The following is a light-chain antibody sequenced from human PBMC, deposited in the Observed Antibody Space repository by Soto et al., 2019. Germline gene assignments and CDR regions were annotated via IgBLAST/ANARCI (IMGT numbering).Light chain of an antibody. J-gene: IGKJ5*01. CDR1: QGIKNW. CDR2: TGS. Sequence: DIQMTQSPSYVSASVGDRVTITCRASQGIKNWLAWYQQKPGKAPNVLIYTGSSLQSGVPSRFSGSGSGTDFTLTINSLQPEDFATYYCQQAASFPITFGQGTRLEIK. CDR3: QQAASFPIT. V-gene: IGKV1-12*01.